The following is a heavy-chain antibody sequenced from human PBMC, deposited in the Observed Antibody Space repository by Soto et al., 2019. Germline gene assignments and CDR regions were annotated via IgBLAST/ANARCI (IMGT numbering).Heavy chain of an antibody. V-gene: IGHV4-31*03. Sequence: KPSETLSLTCSVSGGSISSGGYYWSWIRQHPGKGLEWIGYIYYSGSTYYNPSLKSRVTISVDTSKNQFSLKLSSVTAADTAVYYCATSQKGYNWNYFDHWGKGALVTVSS. J-gene: IGHJ4*02. CDR3: ATSQKGYNWNYFDH. CDR1: GGSISSGGYY. D-gene: IGHD1-20*01. CDR2: IYYSGST.